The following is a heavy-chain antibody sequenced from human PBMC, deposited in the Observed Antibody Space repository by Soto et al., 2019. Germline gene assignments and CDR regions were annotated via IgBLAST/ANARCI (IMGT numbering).Heavy chain of an antibody. CDR3: ARVAYSAGLLCYLDS. Sequence: ASVKVSCKASGYMFTYYHLHWVRQAPGQGLEWMGIINPNGGDTRYAQKFQGRVTMTRDTSTSTVYMEVSSLRSEDTALYYCARVAYSAGLLCYLDSWGQGTLVTVSS. J-gene: IGHJ4*02. D-gene: IGHD5-18*01. V-gene: IGHV1-46*01. CDR1: GYMFTYYH. CDR2: INPNGGDT.